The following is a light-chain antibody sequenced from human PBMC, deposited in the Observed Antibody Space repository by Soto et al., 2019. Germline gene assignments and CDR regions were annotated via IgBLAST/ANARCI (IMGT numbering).Light chain of an antibody. CDR3: QQYRSSPWT. CDR1: QSVGSSSQSVGSTY. V-gene: IGKV3-20*01. Sequence: EIVLTQSPGTLSLSPGERATLSCRASQSVGSSSQSVGSTYLAWYQQKPGQAPRLLIYGASSRATGIPDRFSGSGSGTDFTLNISRLEPEDFAVYYCQQYRSSPWTFGQGTKVEIK. J-gene: IGKJ1*01. CDR2: GAS.